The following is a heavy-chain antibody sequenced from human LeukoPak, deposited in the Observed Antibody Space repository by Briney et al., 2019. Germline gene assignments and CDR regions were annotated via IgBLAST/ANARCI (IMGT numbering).Heavy chain of an antibody. D-gene: IGHD5-24*01. Sequence: SETLSLTCAVSGVSISSSNSYWGWIRQPPGKGLEWIGSIYYSGNTYYNASLKSQVSISIDTSKNQFSLRLTSVTAADTAVYYCARHRSKWLQSSFDYWGQGTLVTVSS. CDR1: GVSISSSNSY. V-gene: IGHV4-39*01. CDR2: IYYSGNT. CDR3: ARHRSKWLQSSFDY. J-gene: IGHJ4*02.